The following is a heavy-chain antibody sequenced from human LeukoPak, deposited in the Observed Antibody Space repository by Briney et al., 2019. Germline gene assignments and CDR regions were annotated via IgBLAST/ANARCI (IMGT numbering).Heavy chain of an antibody. CDR3: ARGDYDFWSGYYRVMDV. D-gene: IGHD3-3*01. CDR2: IYTSGST. V-gene: IGHV4-61*02. Sequence: SVTLSLTCTVSGGSISSGSYYWSWIRQPAGKGLEWIGRIYTSGSTNYNTSLKSRVTISVDTSKNQFSLKLSSVTAADTAVYYCARGDYDFWSGYYRVMDVWGKGTTVTVSS. J-gene: IGHJ6*03. CDR1: GGSISSGSYY.